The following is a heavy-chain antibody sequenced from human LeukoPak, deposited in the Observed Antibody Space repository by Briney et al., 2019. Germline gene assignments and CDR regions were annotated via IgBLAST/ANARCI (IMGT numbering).Heavy chain of an antibody. CDR3: ARAWGSGYYFDY. Sequence: SETLSLTCTVSGGSISSGGYYWSWIRQHPGQGLEWIGYIYYSGSTYYNPSLKSRVTISVDTSKNQFSLKLSSVTAADTAVYYCARAWGSGYYFDYWGQGTLVTVSS. J-gene: IGHJ4*02. CDR2: IYYSGST. D-gene: IGHD7-27*01. V-gene: IGHV4-31*03. CDR1: GGSISSGGYY.